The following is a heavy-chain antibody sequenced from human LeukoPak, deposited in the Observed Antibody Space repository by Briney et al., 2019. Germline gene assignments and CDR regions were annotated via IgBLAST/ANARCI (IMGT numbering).Heavy chain of an antibody. Sequence: GGSLRLSCAASGFTFSNFWMAWVRQAPGKELEWVAHIKEDGSDKKYVDSVKGRFTISRDNPKNSLYLQMNSLRAEDTAVYYCARDIGYHTFDYWGQGGLVTVSS. CDR2: IKEDGSDK. CDR3: ARDIGYHTFDY. J-gene: IGHJ4*02. CDR1: GFTFSNFW. V-gene: IGHV3-7*05. D-gene: IGHD5-12*01.